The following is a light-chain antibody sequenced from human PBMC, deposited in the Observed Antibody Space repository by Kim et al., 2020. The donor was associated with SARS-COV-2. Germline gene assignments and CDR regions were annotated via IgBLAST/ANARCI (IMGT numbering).Light chain of an antibody. Sequence: QLVLTQSPSASASLGASVKLTCTLNSGHSSYAIAWHQQQPEKGPRYLMKINSGGSHKKGDGFPDRSSGSSSGAERYLTISSLQSDDEGDYYCQTWRSGDRVFGPGTKVTVL. CDR3: QTWRSGDRV. J-gene: IGLJ1*01. V-gene: IGLV4-69*01. CDR2: INSGGSH. CDR1: SGHSSYA.